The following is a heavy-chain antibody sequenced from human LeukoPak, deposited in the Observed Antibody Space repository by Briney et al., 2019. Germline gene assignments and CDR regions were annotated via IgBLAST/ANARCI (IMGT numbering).Heavy chain of an antibody. J-gene: IGHJ2*01. CDR1: GFIFSSYA. Sequence: GGSLRLSCAASGFIFSSYAMTWARQAPGKGLEWVSDITSGGASTYYADSVKGRFTLSRDNSKNTLYLQMNSLRAEDTAVYYCARAQLGYWYFDLWGRGTLVTVSS. CDR3: ARAQLGYWYFDL. CDR2: ITSGGAST. D-gene: IGHD1-1*01. V-gene: IGHV3-23*01.